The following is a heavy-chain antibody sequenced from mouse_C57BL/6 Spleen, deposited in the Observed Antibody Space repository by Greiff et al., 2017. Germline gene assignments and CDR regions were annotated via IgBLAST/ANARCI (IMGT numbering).Heavy chain of an antibody. J-gene: IGHJ2*01. CDR1: GFTFSSYA. Sequence: EVKLVESGGGLVKPGGSLTLSCAASGFTFSSYAMSWVRQTPEKRLEWVATISDGGSYTYYPDNVKGRFTISRDNAKNNLYLQMSHLKSEDTAMYYCARANYCGSSYDYDGYFDYWGQGTTLTVSS. D-gene: IGHD1-1*01. CDR2: ISDGGSYT. V-gene: IGHV5-4*03. CDR3: ARANYCGSSYDYDGYFDY.